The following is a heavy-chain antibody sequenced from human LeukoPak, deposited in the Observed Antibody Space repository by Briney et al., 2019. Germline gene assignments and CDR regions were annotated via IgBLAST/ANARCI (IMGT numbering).Heavy chain of an antibody. CDR2: INPNSGGT. Sequence: ASVTVSCKASGYTFTGYYIHWLRQAPGQGLEWMGFINPNSGGTNYAQKFQGRVTMTRDTAISTAYMELSSLTSGDTAVYYCARDLEGYHYGSGNYPQWGQGTLITVSS. CDR3: ARDLEGYHYGSGNYPQ. V-gene: IGHV1-2*02. D-gene: IGHD3-10*01. J-gene: IGHJ4*02. CDR1: GYTFTGYY.